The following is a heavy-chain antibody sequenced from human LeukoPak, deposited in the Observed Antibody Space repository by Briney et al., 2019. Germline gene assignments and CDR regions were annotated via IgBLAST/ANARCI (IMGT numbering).Heavy chain of an antibody. V-gene: IGHV3-21*01. CDR1: GFTFSSYS. J-gene: IGHJ6*02. Sequence: PGGSLRLSCAASGFTFSSYSMNWVRQAPGKGLEGVSSISSSSSYIYYADSVKGRFTISRDNAKNSLYLQMNSLRAEDTAVYYCARERALVYGMDVWGQGTTVTVSS. D-gene: IGHD2-8*02. CDR3: ARERALVYGMDV. CDR2: ISSSSSYI.